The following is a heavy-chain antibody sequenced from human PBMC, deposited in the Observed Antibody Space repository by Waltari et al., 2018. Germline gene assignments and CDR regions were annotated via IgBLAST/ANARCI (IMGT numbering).Heavy chain of an antibody. V-gene: IGHV3-30-3*01. CDR2: ISYDGSNK. CDR3: AREYSSSWAYYFDY. J-gene: IGHJ4*02. D-gene: IGHD6-13*01. Sequence: QVQPVESGGGVVQPGRSLRLSCAASGFTFSSYAMHWVLQAPGQGLEWVAVISYDGSNKYYADSVKGRFTISRDNSKNTLYLQMNSLRAEDTAVYYCAREYSSSWAYYFDYWGQGTLVTVSS. CDR1: GFTFSSYA.